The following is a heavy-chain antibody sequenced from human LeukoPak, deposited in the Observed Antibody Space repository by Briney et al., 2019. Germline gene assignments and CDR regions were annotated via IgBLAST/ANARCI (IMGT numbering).Heavy chain of an antibody. J-gene: IGHJ6*03. CDR1: GYTFTGYY. CDR2: INPNSGGT. V-gene: IGHV1-2*02. D-gene: IGHD3-22*01. Sequence: ASVKVSCKASGYTFTGYYMHWVRQAPGQGLEWMGWINPNSGGTNYAQKFQGRVTMTRDTSISTAYMELSGLRSDDTAVYYCARAQRDYYDSSGYYGRGNYYYYYYMDVWGKGTTVTVSS. CDR3: ARAQRDYYDSSGYYGRGNYYYYYYMDV.